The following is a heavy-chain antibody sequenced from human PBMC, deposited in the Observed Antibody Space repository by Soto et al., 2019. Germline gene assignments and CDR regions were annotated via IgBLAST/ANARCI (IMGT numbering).Heavy chain of an antibody. CDR3: ARGDRGMDV. J-gene: IGHJ6*02. CDR1: GFTFSSYG. Sequence: QVQLVESGGGVVQPGRSLRLSCAASGFTFSSYGVHWVRQAPGKGLEWVAVIWYDGSNKYYADSVKGRFTISRDNSKNTLYLQMNSLRAEDTAVYYCARGDRGMDVWGQGTTVTVSS. CDR2: IWYDGSNK. V-gene: IGHV3-33*01.